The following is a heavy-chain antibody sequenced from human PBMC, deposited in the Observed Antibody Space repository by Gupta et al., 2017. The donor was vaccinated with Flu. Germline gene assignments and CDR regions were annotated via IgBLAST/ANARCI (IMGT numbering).Heavy chain of an antibody. V-gene: IGHV1-2*06. CDR3: AREKYCSTASCYRWFDP. D-gene: IGHD2-2*02. Sequence: QVQLVQSGAEVKKPGASVKVSCKASGYTFTAYYIHWVRQAPGQGLEWVGRINPHSGNTNYEEKFQGRVTMTMDTSISTAYMDLSRLRSDDTAVYYCAREKYCSTASCYRWFDPWGQGTLVTVSS. CDR1: GYTFTAYY. J-gene: IGHJ5*02. CDR2: INPHSGNT.